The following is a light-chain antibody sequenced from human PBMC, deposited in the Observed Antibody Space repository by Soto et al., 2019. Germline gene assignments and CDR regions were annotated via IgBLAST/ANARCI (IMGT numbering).Light chain of an antibody. V-gene: IGKV3-15*01. Sequence: EIVMTQSPATLSVSPGERATLSCRASQSVSRNLAWYQQKPGQAPRLLIHGASTRATGIPARFSGSGSGTEFTLTISSLQSEDFAVYYCQQYNTWPPHTFGQGTKLE. CDR1: QSVSRN. J-gene: IGKJ2*01. CDR2: GAS. CDR3: QQYNTWPPHT.